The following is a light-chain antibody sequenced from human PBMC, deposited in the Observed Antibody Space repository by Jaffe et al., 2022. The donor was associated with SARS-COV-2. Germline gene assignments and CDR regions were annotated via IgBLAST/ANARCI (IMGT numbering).Light chain of an antibody. V-gene: IGKV3-20*01. CDR2: GVS. CDR3: QQYANSWT. CDR1: QSVTRSY. Sequence: EIVLTQSPGTLSLSPGERATLSCRASQSVTRSYLAWYQQKPGQAPRLLIFGVSSRATGIPDRFSGSGSGTDFTLTIDRLEPEDFAVYFCQQYANSWTFGQGTKVEVK. J-gene: IGKJ1*01.